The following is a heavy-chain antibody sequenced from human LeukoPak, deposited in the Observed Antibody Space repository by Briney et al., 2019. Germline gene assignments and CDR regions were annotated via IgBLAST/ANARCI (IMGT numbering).Heavy chain of an antibody. D-gene: IGHD5-24*01. J-gene: IGHJ5*02. CDR3: ARGVEMATIPNWFDP. V-gene: IGHV3-21*01. CDR2: ISRSSNYI. CDR1: GFTFSTYN. Sequence: GGSLRLSCAASGFTFSTYNMNWVRQAPGKGLEWVSSISRSSNYIYYADSVRGRFTISRDNAKNSLYLEMNSLRAEDTAVYYCARGVEMATIPNWFDPWGQGTLVTVSS.